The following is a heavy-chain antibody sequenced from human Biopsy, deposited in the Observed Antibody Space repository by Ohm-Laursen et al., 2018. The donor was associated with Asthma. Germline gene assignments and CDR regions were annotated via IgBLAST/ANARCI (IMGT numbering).Heavy chain of an antibody. CDR1: GFMFRSFG. Sequence: SLRLSCAATGFMFRSFGMHWVRQAPGKGLEWVAVISYDGNHKFYEDSVKGRFTISRDNSKNTLYLQMNSLRTEDTAVYYCAKRRGYSGHDNDYWGQGTLVIVSS. D-gene: IGHD5-12*01. CDR3: AKRRGYSGHDNDY. CDR2: ISYDGNHK. J-gene: IGHJ4*02. V-gene: IGHV3-30*18.